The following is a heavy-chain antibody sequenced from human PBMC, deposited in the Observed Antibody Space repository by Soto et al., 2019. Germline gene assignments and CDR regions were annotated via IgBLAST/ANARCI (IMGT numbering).Heavy chain of an antibody. Sequence: ASVKVSCKDSGYTFIGYYIHWVRQAPGQGLEWMGRINPRSGDTTYAQKFQGRLTMTRDTSISTAYMELSSLRSDDTAVYYCGRDGVGATPLGWFDPWGQGSLVTVSS. CDR3: GRDGVGATPLGWFDP. J-gene: IGHJ5*02. V-gene: IGHV1-2*06. CDR2: INPRSGDT. D-gene: IGHD1-26*01. CDR1: GYTFIGYY.